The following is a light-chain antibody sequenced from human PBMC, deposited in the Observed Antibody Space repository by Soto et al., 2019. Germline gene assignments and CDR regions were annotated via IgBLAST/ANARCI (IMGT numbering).Light chain of an antibody. CDR2: EVS. V-gene: IGLV2-14*01. J-gene: IGLJ1*01. CDR1: SSDVGGYKY. CDR3: SSLTDSRTLV. Sequence: QSALTQPASVSGSPGQSITISCTGTSSDVGGYKYVSWYQHRPGKAPKLMIYEVSNRPSGVSNRFSGSKSGNAASLTISGLQADDEADYYCSSLTDSRTLVFGTGTKLTVL.